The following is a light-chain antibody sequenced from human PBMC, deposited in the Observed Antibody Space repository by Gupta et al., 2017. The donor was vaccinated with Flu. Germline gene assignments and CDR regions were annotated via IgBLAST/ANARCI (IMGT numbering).Light chain of an antibody. V-gene: IGLV2-23*03. CDR1: SRDIGSYNS. CDR2: EGS. CDR3: CSYASSSTFVV. Sequence: SALTLPASVSGSPGQSLTISCTGPSRDIGSYNSDSWYQQYSDKAPKLMIYEGSKRPSGVSNRFSGSKSGNTASLTIVGLHAEDEADYYCCSYASSSTFVVFGGGTKLTVL. J-gene: IGLJ2*01.